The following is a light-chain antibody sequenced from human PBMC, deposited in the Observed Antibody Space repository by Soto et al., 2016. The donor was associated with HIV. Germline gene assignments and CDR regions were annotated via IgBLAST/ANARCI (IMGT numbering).Light chain of an antibody. CDR3: QVWDSLSDHRV. CDR1: NIGSKS. J-gene: IGLJ3*02. V-gene: IGLV3-21*03. CDR2: DDS. Sequence: SYELTQPPSVSVAPGKTARITCGGNNIGSKSVHWYQQKPGQAPVLVVYDDSDRPSGIPERFSGSNSGNTATLTISRVEAGDEADYYCQVWDSLSDHRVFGGGTKLTVL.